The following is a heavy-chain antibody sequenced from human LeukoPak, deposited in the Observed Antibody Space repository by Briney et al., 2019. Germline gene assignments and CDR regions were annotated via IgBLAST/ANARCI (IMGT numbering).Heavy chain of an antibody. J-gene: IGHJ4*02. CDR3: AGMQYSSSWAAFDY. D-gene: IGHD6-13*01. V-gene: IGHV3-21*01. CDR2: ISSSSSYI. Sequence: GESLRLSCAASGFTFSSYEMNWVRRAPGKGLEWVSSISSSSSYIYYADSVKGRFTISRDNAKNSLYLQMNSLRAEDTAVYYCAGMQYSSSWAAFDYWGQGTLVTVSS. CDR1: GFTFSSYE.